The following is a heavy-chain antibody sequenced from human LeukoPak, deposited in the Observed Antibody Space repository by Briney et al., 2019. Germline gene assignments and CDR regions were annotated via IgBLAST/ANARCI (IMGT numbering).Heavy chain of an antibody. J-gene: IGHJ4*02. CDR1: GFTFSRYV. V-gene: IGHV3-30*04. CDR3: ARAAPVRGVTFFDY. Sequence: SLRLSCVASGFTFSRYVIHWVRQAPGKGLEWVAVISKDGSDEYYADSVKGRFTVSRDPSKNSLYLQMNNLRGEDTAVYYCARAAPVRGVTFFDYWGQGTLITVSS. CDR2: ISKDGSDE. D-gene: IGHD3-10*01.